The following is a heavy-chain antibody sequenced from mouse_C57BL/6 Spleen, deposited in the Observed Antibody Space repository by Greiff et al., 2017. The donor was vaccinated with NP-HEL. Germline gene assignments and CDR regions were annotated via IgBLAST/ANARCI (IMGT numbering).Heavy chain of an antibody. V-gene: IGHV1-56*01. CDR3: ARTPRRGYYCDY. CDR2: IFPGSGST. D-gene: IGHD2-10*02. CDR1: GYTFTSHW. Sequence: VQLQQSGPELVRPGASVKISCKAPGYTFTSHWMQWVRQRPGQGLEWIGEIFPGSGSTYYNEKFKGKATLTVDTSSSTAYMQLSSLTSEDSAVYFGARTPRRGYYCDYWGQGTTLTVSS. J-gene: IGHJ2*01.